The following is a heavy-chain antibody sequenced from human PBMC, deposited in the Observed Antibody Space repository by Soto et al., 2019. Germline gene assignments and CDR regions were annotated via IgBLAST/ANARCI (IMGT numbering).Heavy chain of an antibody. J-gene: IGHJ3*02. V-gene: IGHV1-8*01. CDR3: ARRVVVVPAAMLDAFDI. CDR2: MNPNSGNT. Sequence: ASVKVSCKASGYTFTSYDINRVRQATGQGLEWMGWMNPNSGNTGYAQKFQGRVTMTRNTSISTAYMELSSLRSEDTAVYYCARRVVVVPAAMLDAFDIWGQGTMVTVSS. D-gene: IGHD2-2*01. CDR1: GYTFTSYD.